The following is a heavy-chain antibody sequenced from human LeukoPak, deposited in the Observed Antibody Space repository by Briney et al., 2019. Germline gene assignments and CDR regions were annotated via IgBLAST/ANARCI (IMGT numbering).Heavy chain of an antibody. CDR1: GFGFSSYG. Sequence: GRSLRLSCRASGFGFSSYGMHWVRQAPGKGLEYVSAISGNGGSTYYADSVKGRFTISRDNSKNTLYLQMSSLRTEDTAIYYCVKAQYDFWSGLDYWGQGTLVTVSS. D-gene: IGHD3-3*01. CDR3: VKAQYDFWSGLDY. J-gene: IGHJ4*02. CDR2: ISGNGGST. V-gene: IGHV3-64D*09.